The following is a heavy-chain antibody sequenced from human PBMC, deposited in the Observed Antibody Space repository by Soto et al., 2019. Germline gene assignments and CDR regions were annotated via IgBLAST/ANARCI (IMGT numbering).Heavy chain of an antibody. D-gene: IGHD3-10*01. CDR1: GFSLTTRGVG. Sequence: QITLKESGPTLVKPTQTLTLTCTFSGFSLTTRGVGVGWISQPPGKALEWLALIYWDDDKRYSPSLKSRLTITKDTSRNQVVLTLTNMDPVDTATYYCAHVPGSGQLLYSYYYYMDVWGKGATVAVS. CDR2: IYWDDDK. J-gene: IGHJ6*03. V-gene: IGHV2-5*02. CDR3: AHVPGSGQLLYSYYYYMDV.